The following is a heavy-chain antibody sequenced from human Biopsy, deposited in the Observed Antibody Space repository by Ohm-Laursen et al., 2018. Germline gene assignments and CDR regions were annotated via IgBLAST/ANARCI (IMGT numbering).Heavy chain of an antibody. J-gene: IGHJ3*02. CDR1: GDSISSYY. CDR2: VYYSGST. V-gene: IGHV4-59*08. Sequence: SETLSLTCTVSGDSISSYYWTWIRQPPGKGLEWIGDVYYSGSTNRNPSLKSRVTILVDTSKNQFSLKLNSVTAADTAVYYCGRREVVITHDAFDTWGQGTMVTVSS. CDR3: GRREVVITHDAFDT. D-gene: IGHD3-22*01.